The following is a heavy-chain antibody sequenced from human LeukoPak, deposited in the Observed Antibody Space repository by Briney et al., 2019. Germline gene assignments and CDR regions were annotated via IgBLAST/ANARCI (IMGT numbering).Heavy chain of an antibody. J-gene: IGHJ4*02. Sequence: SEALSLTCTVSGYSISSGYYWGWIRQPPGKGLEWIGSIYHSGSTYYNPSLKSRVIISVDTSKNQFSLKLSSVTAADTAVYYCAGVRYYDFWSGYFRYWGQGTLVTVSS. V-gene: IGHV4-38-2*02. CDR1: GYSISSGYY. D-gene: IGHD3-3*01. CDR2: IYHSGST. CDR3: AGVRYYDFWSGYFRY.